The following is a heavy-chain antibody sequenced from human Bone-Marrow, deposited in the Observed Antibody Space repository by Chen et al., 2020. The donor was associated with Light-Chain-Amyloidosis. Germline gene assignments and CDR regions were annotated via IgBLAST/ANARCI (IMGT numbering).Heavy chain of an antibody. Sequence: EVQLLESGGGLVQPGGSLRLSCAASGFTFSSYAMSWVRQAPGKGLEWVSGISGSGGSTYYADSVKGRFTIARDNSKNTLYLQMNSLRAEDTAVYYCAKRPPYPSIYGMDVWGQGTTVTVSS. J-gene: IGHJ6*02. CDR1: GFTFSSYA. D-gene: IGHD2-21*01. V-gene: IGHV3-23*01. CDR2: ISGSGGST. CDR3: AKRPPYPSIYGMDV.